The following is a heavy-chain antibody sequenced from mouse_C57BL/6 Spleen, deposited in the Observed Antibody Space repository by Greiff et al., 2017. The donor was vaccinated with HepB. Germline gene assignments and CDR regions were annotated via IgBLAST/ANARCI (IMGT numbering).Heavy chain of an antibody. CDR2: IDPSDSET. J-gene: IGHJ4*01. CDR3: ARLLRYPYYAMDY. D-gene: IGHD1-1*01. Sequence: VQLQQSGAELVKPGASVKLSCKASGYTFTSYWMHWVKQRPIQGLEWIGNIDPSDSETHYNQKFKDKATLTVDKSSSTAYMQLSSLTSEDSAVYYCARLLRYPYYAMDYWGQGTSVTVSS. CDR1: GYTFTSYW. V-gene: IGHV1-52*01.